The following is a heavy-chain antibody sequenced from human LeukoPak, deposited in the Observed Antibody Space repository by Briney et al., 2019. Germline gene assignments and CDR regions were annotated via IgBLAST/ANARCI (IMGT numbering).Heavy chain of an antibody. Sequence: GGSLRLSCAASGFTFSSYCMSWAPQAPGKGLEWVANLTQHGSDKYYADSVKGRFTISRDNAKNSLYLHMHSLRAEDTAVYCCARGGRLGYCTNGVCSSTDAFDIWGQGTMVTVSS. D-gene: IGHD2-8*01. CDR1: GFTFSSYC. CDR2: LTQHGSDK. V-gene: IGHV3-7*01. CDR3: ARGGRLGYCTNGVCSSTDAFDI. J-gene: IGHJ3*02.